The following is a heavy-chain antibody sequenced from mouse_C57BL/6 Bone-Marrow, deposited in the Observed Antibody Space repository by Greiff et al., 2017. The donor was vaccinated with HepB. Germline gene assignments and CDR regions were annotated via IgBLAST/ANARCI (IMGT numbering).Heavy chain of an antibody. Sequence: VKLMESGAELARPGASVKLSCKASGYTFTSYGISWVKQRTGQGLEWIGEIYPRSGNTYYNEKFKGKATLTADKSSSTAYMELRSLTSEDSAVYFCARHDYYGFDYWGQGTTLTVSS. J-gene: IGHJ2*01. D-gene: IGHD1-1*01. CDR1: GYTFTSYG. CDR3: ARHDYYGFDY. V-gene: IGHV1-81*01. CDR2: IYPRSGNT.